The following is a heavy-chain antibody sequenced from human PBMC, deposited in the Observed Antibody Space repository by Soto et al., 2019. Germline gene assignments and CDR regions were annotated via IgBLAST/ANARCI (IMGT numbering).Heavy chain of an antibody. J-gene: IGHJ3*02. CDR2: INPNSGGT. CDR3: ASGVMTTVAADAFDI. Sequence: ASVKVSCKASGYTFTGYYMHWVRQAPGQGLEWMGGINPNSGGTNYAQKFQGWVTMTRDTSISTAYMELSRLRSDDTAVYYCASGVMTTVAADAFDIWGQGTMVTVSS. CDR1: GYTFTGYY. V-gene: IGHV1-2*04. D-gene: IGHD4-17*01.